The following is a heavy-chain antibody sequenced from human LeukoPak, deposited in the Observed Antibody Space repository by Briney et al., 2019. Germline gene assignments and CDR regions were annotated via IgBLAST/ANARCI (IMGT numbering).Heavy chain of an antibody. CDR1: GFTFSSYG. CDR3: AKDRGSYLLGHDAFDI. CDR2: ISYDGSNK. D-gene: IGHD1-26*01. Sequence: GGSLRLSCAASGFTFSSYGMHWVRQAPGKGLEWVAVISYDGSNKYYADSVKGRFTISRDNSKNTLYLQMNSLRAEDTAVYYCAKDRGSYLLGHDAFDIWGQGTMVTVSS. J-gene: IGHJ3*02. V-gene: IGHV3-30*18.